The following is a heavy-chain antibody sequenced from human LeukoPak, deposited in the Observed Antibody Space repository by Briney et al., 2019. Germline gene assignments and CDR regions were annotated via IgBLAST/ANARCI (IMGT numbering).Heavy chain of an antibody. Sequence: PSQTLSLTCTVSGGSISSGGYYWSWIRQHPGKGLEWIGYIYYSGSTYYNPSLKSRVTISVDTSKNQFSLKLSSVTAADTAAYYCARSTNTIFGVVIDYWGQGTLVTVSS. CDR1: GGSISSGGYY. J-gene: IGHJ4*02. D-gene: IGHD3-3*01. CDR2: IYYSGST. V-gene: IGHV4-31*03. CDR3: ARSTNTIFGVVIDY.